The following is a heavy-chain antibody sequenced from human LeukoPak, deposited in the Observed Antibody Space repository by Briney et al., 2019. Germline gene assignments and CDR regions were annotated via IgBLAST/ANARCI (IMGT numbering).Heavy chain of an antibody. J-gene: IGHJ4*02. CDR3: ARAQRYSGYDL. CDR2: IYYRGST. D-gene: IGHD5-12*01. V-gene: IGHV4-39*07. CDR1: GGSISSSSYY. Sequence: SETLSLTCTVSGGSISSSSYYWGWIRQPPGKGLEWIGSIYYRGSTYYNPSLKSRVTISVDTSKNQFSLKLSSVTAADTAVYYCARAQRYSGYDLWGQGTLVTVSS.